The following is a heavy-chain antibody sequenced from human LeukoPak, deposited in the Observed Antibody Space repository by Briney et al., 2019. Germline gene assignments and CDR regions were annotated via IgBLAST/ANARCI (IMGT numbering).Heavy chain of an antibody. CDR3: TTLYGSGSYSEADY. CDR1: GLTFSNAW. CDR2: IKSKTDGGTT. J-gene: IGHJ4*02. D-gene: IGHD3-10*01. Sequence: GGSLRLSCAASGLTFSNAWMSWVRQAPGKGLEWVGRIKSKTDGGTTDYAAPVKGRFTISRDDSKNTLYLQMNSLKTEDTAVYYCTTLYGSGSYSEADYWGQGTLVTVSS. V-gene: IGHV3-15*01.